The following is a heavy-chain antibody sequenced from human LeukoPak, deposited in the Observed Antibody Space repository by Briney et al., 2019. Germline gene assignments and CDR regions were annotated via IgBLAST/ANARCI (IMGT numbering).Heavy chain of an antibody. D-gene: IGHD5-24*01. J-gene: IGHJ4*02. CDR3: ARNRDGYIYYLDY. CDR2: IYYSGST. V-gene: IGHV4-30-4*01. Sequence: SQTLSLTCTVSGGSISSGDYYWSWIRQPPGKGLEWIGYIYYSGSTYYNPSLKSRVTISVDTSKNQFSLKLSSVTAADTAVYYCARNRDGYIYYLDYWGQGTLVTVSS. CDR1: GGSISSGDYY.